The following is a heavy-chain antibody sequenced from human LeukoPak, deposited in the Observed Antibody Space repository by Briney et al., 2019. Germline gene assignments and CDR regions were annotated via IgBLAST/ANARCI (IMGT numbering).Heavy chain of an antibody. CDR3: AKFHYYYGMDV. Sequence: GGSLRLSCAASGFTFSSYSMNWVRQAPGKGLEWVSGISWNSGSIGYADSVKGRFTISRDNAKNSLYLQMNSLRAEDTALYYCAKFHYYYGMDVWGQGTTVTVSS. CDR2: ISWNSGSI. CDR1: GFTFSSYS. J-gene: IGHJ6*02. V-gene: IGHV3-9*01.